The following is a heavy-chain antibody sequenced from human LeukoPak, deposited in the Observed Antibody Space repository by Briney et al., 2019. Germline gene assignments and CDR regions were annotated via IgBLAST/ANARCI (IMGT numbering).Heavy chain of an antibody. CDR2: ISSSGSTI. Sequence: GGSLRLSCAASGFTFSSYAMSWVRQAPGKGLEWVSYISSSGSTIYYADSVKGRFTISRDNAKNSLYLQMNSLRAEDTAVYYCGKDVLAGGLDVWGQGTTVTVSS. J-gene: IGHJ6*02. CDR3: GKDVLAGGLDV. V-gene: IGHV3-48*04. CDR1: GFTFSSYA.